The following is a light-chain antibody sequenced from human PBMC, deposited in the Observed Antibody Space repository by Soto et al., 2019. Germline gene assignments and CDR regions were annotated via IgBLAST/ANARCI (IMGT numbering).Light chain of an antibody. CDR2: EVT. CDR3: SSFTSSTTLV. CDR1: SGDIGGYNY. Sequence: QSVLTQPASVSGSPGQSITISCTGTSGDIGGYNYVSWYQQHPGRAPKLLSYEVTNRPSGVSDRFYASKSGNTASLTISRHQAEDEADYYCSSFTSSTTLVFGGGTTLPVL. V-gene: IGLV2-14*01. J-gene: IGLJ3*02.